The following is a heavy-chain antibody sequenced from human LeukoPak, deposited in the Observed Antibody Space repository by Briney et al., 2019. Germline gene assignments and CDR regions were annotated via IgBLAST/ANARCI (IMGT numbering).Heavy chain of an antibody. D-gene: IGHD4-17*01. V-gene: IGHV4-59*08. CDR3: ARLLNDYGDYGHENWFDP. CDR2: IYYSGST. Sequence: SETLSLTCTVSGGSISSYYWSWIRQPPGKGLEWIGYIYYSGSTNYNPSLKSRVTISVDTSKNQFSLKLSSVTAADTAVYYCARLLNDYGDYGHENWFDPWGQGTLVTVSS. J-gene: IGHJ5*02. CDR1: GGSISSYY.